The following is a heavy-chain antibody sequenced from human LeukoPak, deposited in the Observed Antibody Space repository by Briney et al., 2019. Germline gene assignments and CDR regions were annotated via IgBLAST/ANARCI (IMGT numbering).Heavy chain of an antibody. CDR3: ARDFDGPRASDY. CDR1: GFTFSNYW. J-gene: IGHJ4*02. CDR2: INSDGNIT. Sequence: GGSLRLSCAASGFTFSNYWMHWVRQAPGKGPVWVSRINSDGNITTYADSVKGRFAFSRDNAKNALYLEMSSLRAEDTAVYYCARDFDGPRASDYWGQGISVTVSS. D-gene: IGHD4-17*01. V-gene: IGHV3-74*01.